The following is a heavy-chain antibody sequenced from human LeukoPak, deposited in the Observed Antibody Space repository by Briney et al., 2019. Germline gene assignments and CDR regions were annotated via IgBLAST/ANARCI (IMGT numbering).Heavy chain of an antibody. V-gene: IGHV4-38-2*02. CDR2: IFHTGTT. J-gene: IGHJ5*02. CDR1: GLSIGSDFY. D-gene: IGHD3-10*01. CDR3: ARDSGTTGEVKFDP. Sequence: SETLSLTCSVSGLSIGSDFYWGWIRQPPGKGLEWIGYIFHTGTTYYNPSLKSRVTIAVDTSKNQFSLKLSSVTAADTAVYYCARDSGTTGEVKFDPWGQGTLVTVSS.